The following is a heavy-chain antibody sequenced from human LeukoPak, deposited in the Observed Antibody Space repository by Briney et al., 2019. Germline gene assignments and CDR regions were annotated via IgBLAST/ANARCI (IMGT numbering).Heavy chain of an antibody. CDR3: AKDSGSYGGNSVDY. V-gene: IGHV3-9*01. CDR1: GGSISSYY. Sequence: LSLTCTVSGGSISSYYWSWIRQPPGKGLEWVSGISWNSGSIGYADSVKGRFTISRDNAKNSLYLQMNSLRAEDTALYYCAKDSGSYGGNSVDYWGQGTLVTVSS. J-gene: IGHJ4*02. D-gene: IGHD4-23*01. CDR2: ISWNSGSI.